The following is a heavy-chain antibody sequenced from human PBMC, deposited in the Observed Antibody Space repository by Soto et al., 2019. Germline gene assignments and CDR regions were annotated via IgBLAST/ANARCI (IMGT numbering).Heavy chain of an antibody. D-gene: IGHD6-13*01. V-gene: IGHV1-3*01. Sequence: ASVKVSCKTSGYTFTSYAMHWVRQAPGQRLEWMGWINAGNGNTKYSQKFQGRVAITRDTSASTAYMELSSLRSEDTAVYYCAREGRVIAAAIFGYWGQGTLVTVSS. J-gene: IGHJ4*02. CDR2: INAGNGNT. CDR1: GYTFTSYA. CDR3: AREGRVIAAAIFGY.